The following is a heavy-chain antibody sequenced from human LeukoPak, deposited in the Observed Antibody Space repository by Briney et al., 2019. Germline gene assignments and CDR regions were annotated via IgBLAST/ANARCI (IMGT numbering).Heavy chain of an antibody. Sequence: KSGGSLRLSCAASGFSFNKAWMTWVRQAPGKGLEWVGRLKTEADGATTNYAALVKGRFTVSRDDSKNTLYLQMNRLKSDDTAVYYCTPRRPWGGYESLSQDWGQGTLVTVSS. J-gene: IGHJ4*02. V-gene: IGHV3-15*01. CDR2: LKTEADGATT. CDR1: GFSFNKAW. D-gene: IGHD3-3*01. CDR3: TPRRPWGGYESLSQD.